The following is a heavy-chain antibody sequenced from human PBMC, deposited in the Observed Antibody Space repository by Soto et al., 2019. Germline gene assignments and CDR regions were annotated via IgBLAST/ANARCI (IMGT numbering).Heavy chain of an antibody. J-gene: IGHJ4*02. CDR2: IWYDGSNK. CDR3: ARGGSSGWYLPFDY. Sequence: QVQLVESGGGVVQPGRSLRLSCAASGFTFSRYGMHWVRQAPGKGLEWVAVIWYDGSNKYYADSVKGRFTISRDNSKNTLYLQMNSLRAEDTAVYYCARGGSSGWYLPFDYWGQGTLVTVSS. CDR1: GFTFSRYG. V-gene: IGHV3-33*01. D-gene: IGHD6-19*01.